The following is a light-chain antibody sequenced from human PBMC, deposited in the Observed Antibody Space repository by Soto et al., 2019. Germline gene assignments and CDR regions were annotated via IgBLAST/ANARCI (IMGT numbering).Light chain of an antibody. CDR3: QQRSNWPIT. CDR2: HAS. CDR1: QSVSSY. J-gene: IGKJ5*01. V-gene: IGKV3-11*01. Sequence: EIVFTQSPATLSLSPGERATLSCRASQSVSSYLAWYQQKPGQAPRLLIYHASNRATGIPARFSGSGSGTDFTLTISSLEPEDFAVYYCQQRSNWPITFGQGTRLEIK.